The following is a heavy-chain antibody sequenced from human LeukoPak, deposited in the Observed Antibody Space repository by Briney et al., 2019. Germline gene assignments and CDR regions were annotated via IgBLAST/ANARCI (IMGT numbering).Heavy chain of an antibody. CDR2: IWYDGSNK. Sequence: PGGSLRLSCAASGFTFSSYGMHWVRQAPGKGLEWVAVIWYDGSNKYYADSVKGRFTISRDNSKNTLYLQMNSLRAEDTAVYYCARETNRNRGYLVGVDVFDIWGQGTMVTVSS. CDR1: GFTFSSYG. CDR3: ARETNRNRGYLVGVDVFDI. D-gene: IGHD1-26*01. J-gene: IGHJ3*02. V-gene: IGHV3-33*01.